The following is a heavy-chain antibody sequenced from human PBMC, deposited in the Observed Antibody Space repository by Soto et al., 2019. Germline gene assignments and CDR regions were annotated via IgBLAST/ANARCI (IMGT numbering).Heavy chain of an antibody. CDR3: ARDGSVVTAKQAPDY. CDR1: GYTFTSYY. D-gene: IGHD3-10*01. V-gene: IGHV1-46*01. CDR2: INPSGGST. Sequence: ASVKVSCKASGYTFTSYYMHWVRQAPGQGLEWMGIINPSGGSTSYAQKFQGRVTMTRDTSTSTVYMELSSLRSEDTAVYYCARDGSVVTAKQAPDYWGQGTLVTVSS. J-gene: IGHJ4*02.